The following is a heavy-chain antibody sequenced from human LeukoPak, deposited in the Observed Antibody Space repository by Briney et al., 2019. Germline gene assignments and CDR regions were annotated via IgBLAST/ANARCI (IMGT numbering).Heavy chain of an antibody. Sequence: SETLSLTCAVSGGSISSGGYSWSWIRQPPGKGLEWIGYIYHSGSTYYNPSLKSRVTISVDRSKNQFSLKLSSVTAADTAVYYCARGLYYDSSGYSFDFDYWGQGTLVTVSS. CDR2: IYHSGST. CDR3: ARGLYYDSSGYSFDFDY. D-gene: IGHD3-22*01. CDR1: GGSISSGGYS. J-gene: IGHJ4*02. V-gene: IGHV4-30-2*01.